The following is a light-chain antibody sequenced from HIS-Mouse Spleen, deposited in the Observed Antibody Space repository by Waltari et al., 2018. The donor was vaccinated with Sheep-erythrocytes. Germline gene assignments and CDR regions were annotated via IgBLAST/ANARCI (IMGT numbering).Light chain of an antibody. J-gene: IGLJ1*01. CDR3: CSYAGSYNHV. CDR2: DVS. V-gene: IGLV2-11*01. Sequence: QSALTQPRSVSGSPGQSVTISCTGTSSDVGGYNYVSWYQQHPGKAPKLMIYDVSKRPSGGPDRFSGSKSGNTASLTISGLQAEDEAYYYCCSYAGSYNHVFATGTKVTVL. CDR1: SSDVGGYNY.